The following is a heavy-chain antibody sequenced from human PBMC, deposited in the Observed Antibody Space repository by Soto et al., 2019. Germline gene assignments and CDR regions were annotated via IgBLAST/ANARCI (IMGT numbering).Heavy chain of an antibody. J-gene: IGHJ4*02. CDR3: AKDIGGKVWWLHGFDY. V-gene: IGHV3-43*01. Sequence: EVQLVESGGVVVQPGGSLRLSCAASGFTFDDYTMHWVRQAPGKGLEWVSLISWDGGSTYYADSVKGRFTISRDNSKNSLYLQMNSLRTEDTALYYCAKDIGGKVWWLHGFDYWGQGTLVTVSS. CDR2: ISWDGGST. D-gene: IGHD5-12*01. CDR1: GFTFDDYT.